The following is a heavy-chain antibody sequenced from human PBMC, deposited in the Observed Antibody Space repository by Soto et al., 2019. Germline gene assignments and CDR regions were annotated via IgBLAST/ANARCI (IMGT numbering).Heavy chain of an antibody. D-gene: IGHD3-22*01. CDR1: GFPFSSYA. Sequence: PGGSLRLSCAASGFPFSSYAMSWVRQAPGKGLEWVSAISGSGGSTYYADSVKGRFTISRDNSKNTLYLQMNSLRAEDTAVYYCAKDIEDSSGYYYNDAFDIWGQGTMVTVSS. CDR2: ISGSGGST. J-gene: IGHJ3*02. V-gene: IGHV3-23*01. CDR3: AKDIEDSSGYYYNDAFDI.